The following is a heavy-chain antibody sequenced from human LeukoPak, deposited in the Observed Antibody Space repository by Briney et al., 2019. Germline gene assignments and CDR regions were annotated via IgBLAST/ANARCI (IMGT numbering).Heavy chain of an antibody. J-gene: IGHJ4*02. CDR2: ISYDGSNK. D-gene: IGHD2-15*01. V-gene: IGHV3-30*04. CDR1: GFTFSSYA. Sequence: PGGSLRLSCAASGFTFSSYAMHWVRQAPGKGLEWVAVISYDGSNKYYADSVKGRFTISRDNSKNTLYLQMNSLRAEDTAVYYCAKGFGIFPPDWWGQGTLVTVSS. CDR3: AKGFGIFPPDW.